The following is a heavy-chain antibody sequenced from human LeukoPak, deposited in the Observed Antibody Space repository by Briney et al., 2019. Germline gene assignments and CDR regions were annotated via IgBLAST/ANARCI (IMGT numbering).Heavy chain of an antibody. J-gene: IGHJ4*02. D-gene: IGHD2-2*01. V-gene: IGHV5-51*01. Sequence: GESRKISCKGSGYSFTDYWIGWVRQMPGKGLDWMGIVYPGDSDTRYSPSFQGQVTISADKSISTAYLQWSSLKASDTAIYYCVRHREVGSTLCPLDYWGQGNQVTVSS. CDR1: GYSFTDYW. CDR2: VYPGDSDT. CDR3: VRHREVGSTLCPLDY.